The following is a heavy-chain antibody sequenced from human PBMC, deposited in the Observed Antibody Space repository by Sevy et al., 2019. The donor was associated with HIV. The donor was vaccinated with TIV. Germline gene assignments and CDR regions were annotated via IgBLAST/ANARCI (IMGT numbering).Heavy chain of an antibody. CDR3: ASGEKYCSGGSCYFHLDY. Sequence: ASVKVSCEASGYTFTSYGINWVRQAPGQGLEWMGWINVYNGNANYAQKLQGRGTMTTDTSTSTAYMELRSLRSDDTALYYCASGEKYCSGGSCYFHLDYWGQGTLVTVSS. CDR2: INVYNGNA. V-gene: IGHV1-18*01. CDR1: GYTFTSYG. D-gene: IGHD2-15*01. J-gene: IGHJ4*02.